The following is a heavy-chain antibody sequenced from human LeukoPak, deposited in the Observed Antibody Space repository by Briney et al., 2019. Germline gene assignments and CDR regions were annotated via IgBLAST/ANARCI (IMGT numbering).Heavy chain of an antibody. V-gene: IGHV4-59*01. CDR2: IYSSGTT. J-gene: IGHJ6*03. Sequence: PSETLSLTCTVSGGSISSYYWNWIRQPPGKGLEWIGYIYSSGTTNYNPSLRSRVSMSVDTSKNQFSLRLSSVTAADTAVYYCPGGYDYVWGTAHYMDVWGKGATVTVSS. CDR3: PGGYDYVWGTAHYMDV. D-gene: IGHD3-16*01. CDR1: GGSISSYY.